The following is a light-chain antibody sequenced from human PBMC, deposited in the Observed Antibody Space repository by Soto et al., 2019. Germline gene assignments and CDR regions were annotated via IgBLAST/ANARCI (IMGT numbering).Light chain of an antibody. J-gene: IGLJ3*02. CDR1: PLTRQY. V-gene: IGLV3-25*02. Sequence: SYELTQPPSMSVSPGQTARITYSGDPLTRQYVYWYQQKPGQAPLLVIYKDNERPSGIPERFSGSTSGTTGTLTISGVRAEDEADYYCQTADNSGTFLLFAGGTKLTVL. CDR3: QTADNSGTFLL. CDR2: KDN.